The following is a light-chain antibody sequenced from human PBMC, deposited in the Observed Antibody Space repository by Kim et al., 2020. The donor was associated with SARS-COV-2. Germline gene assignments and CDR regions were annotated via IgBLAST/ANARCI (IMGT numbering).Light chain of an antibody. J-gene: IGKJ4*01. Sequence: PGGRATHTCRASQSVSSYLAWYQQKPGQAPRLLNYEASNRATGIPARFSGSGSGTDFTLTISSLEPEDFPVYYCQRRSNWPPFTFGGGTKVDIK. CDR3: QRRSNWPPFT. CDR2: EAS. CDR1: QSVSSY. V-gene: IGKV3-11*01.